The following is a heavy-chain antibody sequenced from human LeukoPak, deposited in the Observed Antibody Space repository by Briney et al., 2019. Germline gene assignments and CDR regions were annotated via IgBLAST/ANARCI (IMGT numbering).Heavy chain of an antibody. CDR1: GFTFSDYY. J-gene: IGHJ4*02. CDR2: ISGGGTTI. V-gene: IGHV3-11*01. Sequence: PGGSLRLSCAASGFTFSDYYISWIRQAPGGGLEGISYISGGGTTIYSADSLKGRFTISRDNAKNSLYLQMSSLRAEDTAVYYCARRTGHSYFDYWGQGALVTVSS. CDR3: ARRTGHSYFDY.